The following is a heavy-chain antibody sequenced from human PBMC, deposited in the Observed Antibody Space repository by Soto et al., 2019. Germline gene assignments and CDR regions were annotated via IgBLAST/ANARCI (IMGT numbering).Heavy chain of an antibody. CDR2: IIPIFGTA. Sequence: ASVKVSCKASGGTFSSYAISWVRQAPGQGLEWMGGIIPIFGTANYAQKFQGRVTITADESTSTAYMELSSLRSEDTAVYYCARGVSVSYYYDSSGYSNYYYYGMEVWGQGRLVTVPS. CDR1: GGTFSSYA. V-gene: IGHV1-69*13. D-gene: IGHD3-22*01. CDR3: ARGVSVSYYYDSSGYSNYYYYGMEV. J-gene: IGHJ6*02.